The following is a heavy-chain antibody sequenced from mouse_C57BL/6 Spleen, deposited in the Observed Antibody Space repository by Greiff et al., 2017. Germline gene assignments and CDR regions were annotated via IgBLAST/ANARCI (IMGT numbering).Heavy chain of an antibody. CDR2: IRNKANNHAS. CDR3: TSASFDY. Sequence: EVQLQQSGGGLVQPGGSMKLSCAASGFTFSDAWMDWVRQSPEKGLEWVAEIRNKANNHASYYAESVKGRFTNSRDDSKSGAYLQMNSLRAEDTGICYCTSASFDYWGQGTTLTVSS. CDR1: GFTFSDAW. V-gene: IGHV6-6*01. J-gene: IGHJ2*01.